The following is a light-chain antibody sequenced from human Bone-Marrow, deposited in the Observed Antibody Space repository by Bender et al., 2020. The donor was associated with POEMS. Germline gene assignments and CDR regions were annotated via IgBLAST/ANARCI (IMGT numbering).Light chain of an antibody. Sequence: QSVLTQPPSASGTPGQRVTISCSGSSSNIGTNPVNWYQQLPGTAPKLLIYINNQRPSGVPDRFSGSKSGTSASLAISGRQSEDEADCYCATWEDSLNGWVFGGGTKLTVL. J-gene: IGLJ3*02. CDR1: SSNIGTNP. V-gene: IGLV1-44*01. CDR2: INN. CDR3: ATWEDSLNGWV.